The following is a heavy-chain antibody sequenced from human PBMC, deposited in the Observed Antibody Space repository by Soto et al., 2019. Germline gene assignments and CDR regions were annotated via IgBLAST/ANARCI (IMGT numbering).Heavy chain of an antibody. V-gene: IGHV3-13*01. Sequence: EVQLVQSGGGLVQPGGSLRLSCAASGFTFSSHDMHWVRQAPGKGLEWVSAIGTGGDTYYPDSVKGRFTISRENAKNSLYLQMNSLRAGDTAVYYCARGYYYGMDVWGQGTTVTVSS. CDR1: GFTFSSHD. CDR2: IGTGGDT. CDR3: ARGYYYGMDV. J-gene: IGHJ6*02.